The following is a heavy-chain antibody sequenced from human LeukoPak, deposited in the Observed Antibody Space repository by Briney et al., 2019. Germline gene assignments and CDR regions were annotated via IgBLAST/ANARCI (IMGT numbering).Heavy chain of an antibody. J-gene: IGHJ4*02. V-gene: IGHV4-34*01. D-gene: IGHD2-2*01. CDR1: GGSFSGYY. CDR2: INHSGST. CDR3: ARGWGHCSSTSCYGGGYFDY. Sequence: SETLSLTCAVYGGSFSGYYWSWIRQPPGKGLEWIGKINHSGSTNYNPFLKSRVTISVDTSKNQFSLKLSSVTAADTAVYYCARGWGHCSSTSCYGGGYFDYWGQGTLVTVSS.